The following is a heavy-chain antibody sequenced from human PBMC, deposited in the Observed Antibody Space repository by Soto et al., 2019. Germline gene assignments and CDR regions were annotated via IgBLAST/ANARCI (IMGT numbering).Heavy chain of an antibody. J-gene: IGHJ6*02. CDR3: ARGGQVRGGMDV. Sequence: PGGSLRLSCEVSGFTFSFYWMSWVRQAPGKGLEWVANINQDGSEINFVDSVKGRFTISRDNAKNLLYLQMNSLRVEDTAVYYCARGGQVRGGMDVWGQGTTVTVSS. CDR1: GFTFSFYW. CDR2: INQDGSEI. V-gene: IGHV3-7*03.